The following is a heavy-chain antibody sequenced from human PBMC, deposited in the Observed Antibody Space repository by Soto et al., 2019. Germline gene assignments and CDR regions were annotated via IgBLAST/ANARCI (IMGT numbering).Heavy chain of an antibody. CDR3: ARGDHYESRGYNNAFDV. J-gene: IGHJ3*01. CDR1: GDSFSSYY. D-gene: IGHD1-1*01. CDR2: INPSDDST. Sequence: QVQLVQSGAEVKKPGASVKVSCKASGDSFSSYYMHWVRQAPGQGLRWMGIINPSDDSTTYAQNFQGRLTITRDTSTRTVYMELSSLRSEDTAVYYCARGDHYESRGYNNAFDVWGQGTMVTVSS. V-gene: IGHV1-46*01.